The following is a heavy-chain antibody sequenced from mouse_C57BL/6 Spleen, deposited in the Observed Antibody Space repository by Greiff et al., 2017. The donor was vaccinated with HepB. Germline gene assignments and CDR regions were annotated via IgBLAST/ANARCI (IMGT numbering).Heavy chain of an antibody. CDR3: ARDGNYDMDY. V-gene: IGHV1-19*01. Sequence: EVHLVESGPELVKPGASVKMSCKASGYTFTDYYMNWVKQSHGKSLEWIGDINPYNGGTSYNQKFKGKATLTVDKSSSTAYMELNSLTSEDSAVYSCARDGNYDMDYWGKGTTVTVSS. CDR1: GYTFTDYY. J-gene: IGHJ4*01. CDR2: INPYNGGT. D-gene: IGHD2-3*01.